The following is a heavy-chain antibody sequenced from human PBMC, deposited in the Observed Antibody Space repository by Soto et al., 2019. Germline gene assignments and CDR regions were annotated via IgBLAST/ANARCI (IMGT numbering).Heavy chain of an antibody. CDR2: ISDSGAST. CDR1: GFTFSSYA. D-gene: IGHD3-10*01. CDR3: AKPYYYGSGSYGGFDY. Sequence: EVQLLESGGGLVQPGGSLRLSCAASGFTFSSYAMSWLRQAPGKGLEWVSAISDSGASTYNADSVKGRFAISRDNSKNPLYLQLNSLRAEDTAVYFCAKPYYYGSGSYGGFDYWGQGTLVTVSS. V-gene: IGHV3-23*01. J-gene: IGHJ4*02.